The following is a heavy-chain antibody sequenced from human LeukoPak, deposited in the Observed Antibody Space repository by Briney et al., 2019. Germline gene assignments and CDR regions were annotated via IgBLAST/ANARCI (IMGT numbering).Heavy chain of an antibody. D-gene: IGHD2-8*01. V-gene: IGHV3-21*01. CDR1: GFTFSSYS. Sequence: GGSLRLSCAASGFTFSSYSMNWVRQAPGKGLEWVSSISSSSSYIYYADSVKGRFTISRDNAKNSLYLQMNSLRAEDTAVYYCARAMRWVDDAIDYWGQGTLVAVSS. CDR3: ARAMRWVDDAIDY. J-gene: IGHJ4*02. CDR2: ISSSSSYI.